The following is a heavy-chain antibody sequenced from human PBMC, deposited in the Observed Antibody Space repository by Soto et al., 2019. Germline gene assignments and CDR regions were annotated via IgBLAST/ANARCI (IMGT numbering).Heavy chain of an antibody. V-gene: IGHV1-8*01. CDR1: GDIFTNFD. CDR2: MRANSGDT. J-gene: IGHJ4*02. CDR3: ARYIYGQGCKA. D-gene: IGHD3-3*02. Sequence: QVQLVQPGAEVRKPGASVKVSCKASGDIFTNFDFNWVRQATGQGLEWIGWMRANSGDTGHDQKFQGRVRMTRDTSMSTAYMELSSLRAEDTAVYYCARYIYGQGCKAWGQGTRVFVCS.